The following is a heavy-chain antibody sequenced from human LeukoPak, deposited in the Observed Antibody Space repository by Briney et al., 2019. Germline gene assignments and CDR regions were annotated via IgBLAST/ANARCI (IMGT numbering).Heavy chain of an antibody. J-gene: IGHJ4*02. D-gene: IGHD6-13*01. CDR2: IGTTSSYT. V-gene: IGHV3-11*05. CDR1: GFTFSAYY. CDR3: ARGIAAAANYFDY. Sequence: PGGSLRLSCAASGFTFSAYYMSWIRQAPGKGLEWVSYIGTTSSYTNHADSVKGRFPISRDNAKNSLYLQMNSLRAEDTAVYYCARGIAAAANYFDYWGQGTLVTVSS.